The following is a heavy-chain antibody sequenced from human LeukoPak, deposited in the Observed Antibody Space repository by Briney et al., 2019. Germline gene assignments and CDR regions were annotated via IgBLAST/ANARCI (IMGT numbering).Heavy chain of an antibody. CDR1: GYTFTGYY. V-gene: IGHV1-2*06. CDR2: INPNSGGT. J-gene: IGHJ4*02. Sequence: ASGKVSCKASGYTFTGYYMHLVRQAPGQGLEWMWRINPNSGGTNYAQKFQVRVTMTRDTSISTPYMDLSRLRSADTAVYSCARDHSRQGGYWGQGPLVTVSS. CDR3: ARDHSRQGGY. D-gene: IGHD3-16*01.